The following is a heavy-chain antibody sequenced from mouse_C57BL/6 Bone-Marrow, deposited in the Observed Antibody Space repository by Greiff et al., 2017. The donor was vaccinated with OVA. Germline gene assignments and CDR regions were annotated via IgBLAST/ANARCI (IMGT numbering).Heavy chain of an antibody. J-gene: IGHJ4*01. CDR1: GYSFTGYY. CDR3: ARSTRYAMDY. Sequence: EVQLQESGPELVKPGASVKISCKASGYSFTGYYMNWVKQSPEKSLEWIGEINPSTGGTTYNQKFKAKATLTVDKPSSTAYMQLKSLTSEDSAVYYCARSTRYAMDYWGQGTSVTVSS. CDR2: INPSTGGT. V-gene: IGHV1-42*01.